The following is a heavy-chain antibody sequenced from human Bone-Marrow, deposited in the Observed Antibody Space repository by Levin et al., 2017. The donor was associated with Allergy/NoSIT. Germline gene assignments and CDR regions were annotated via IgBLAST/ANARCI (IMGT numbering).Heavy chain of an antibody. D-gene: IGHD1-1*01. V-gene: IGHV5-51*01. CDR2: IYPGDSDA. Sequence: GESLKISCKGSGYNFNNYWIGWVRQMPEKGLEWMGIIYPGDSDARYSPSFEGQVTISVDKSINTAFLQWSSLKASDTAMYYCARRRNWNDEEKYFELWGRGTLVNVSS. J-gene: IGHJ2*01. CDR3: ARRRNWNDEEKYFEL. CDR1: GYNFNNYW.